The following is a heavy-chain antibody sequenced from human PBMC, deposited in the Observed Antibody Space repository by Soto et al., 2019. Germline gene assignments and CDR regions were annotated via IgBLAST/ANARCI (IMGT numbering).Heavy chain of an antibody. Sequence: PGWSLRLSCAASGFRFITYAMSWVRQAPGKGLEWVSAISGSGGSTYYAASVKGRFTITRDNSKNTLYLQMNSLRAEDTAVYYCAKYDSSTWSLFDYWGQGTLVTVSS. CDR1: GFRFITYA. CDR2: ISGSGGST. J-gene: IGHJ4*02. CDR3: AKYDSSTWSLFDY. V-gene: IGHV3-23*01. D-gene: IGHD6-13*01.